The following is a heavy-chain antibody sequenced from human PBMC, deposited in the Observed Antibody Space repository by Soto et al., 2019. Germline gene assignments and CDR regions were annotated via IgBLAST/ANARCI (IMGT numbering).Heavy chain of an antibody. D-gene: IGHD6-6*01. CDR1: GYSFTSYW. J-gene: IGHJ5*02. Sequence: GESLKISCKGSGYSFTSYWIGWVRQMPGKGLEWMGIIYPGDSDTRYSPSFQGQVTISADKSISTAYLQWSSLKASDTAMYYCARASSSSSWRGHWFDPWGQGTLVTVSS. V-gene: IGHV5-51*01. CDR2: IYPGDSDT. CDR3: ARASSSSSWRGHWFDP.